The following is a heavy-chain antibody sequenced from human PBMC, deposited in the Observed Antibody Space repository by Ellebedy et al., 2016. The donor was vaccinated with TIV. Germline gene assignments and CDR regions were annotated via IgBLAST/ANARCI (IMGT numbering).Heavy chain of an antibody. CDR2: IETGGNT. J-gene: IGHJ4*02. D-gene: IGHD3-3*01. V-gene: IGHV3-53*01. Sequence: GESLKISCAASGFTFSTYSMNWVRQAPGKGLEWVSVIETGGNTYYADSVKGRFTISRDNAKNSLYLQMNSLRAEDTAVYYCARDKDFWSGYFCDYWGQGTLVTVSS. CDR3: ARDKDFWSGYFCDY. CDR1: GFTFSTYS.